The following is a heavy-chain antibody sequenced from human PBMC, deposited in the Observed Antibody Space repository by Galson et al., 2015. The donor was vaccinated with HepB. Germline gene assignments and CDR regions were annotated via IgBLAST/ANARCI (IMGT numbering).Heavy chain of an antibody. D-gene: IGHD4/OR15-4a*01. Sequence: SLRLSCAASGFTFSRYGMHWVRQAPGKGLEWVAVISYDGRNKYYADSVKGRFTISRDNSKNTLYLQMNSLRAEDTAVYYCAKTMTMGAGANKDIWGQGTMVTVSS. CDR1: GFTFSRYG. CDR3: AKTMTMGAGANKDI. J-gene: IGHJ3*02. CDR2: ISYDGRNK. V-gene: IGHV3-30*18.